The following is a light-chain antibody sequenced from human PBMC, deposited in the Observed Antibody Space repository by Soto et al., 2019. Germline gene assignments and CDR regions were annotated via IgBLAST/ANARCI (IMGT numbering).Light chain of an antibody. CDR3: QQYNNWPYT. V-gene: IGKV3-15*01. CDR2: GAS. Sequence: EIVVTQSPATLSVSPGERATLSCRASQSVSSNLTWYQQKPGQAPRLLIYGASTRATGIPARFSGSGSGTEFTLTISSPQSEDFAIYYCQQYNNWPYTFGQGTKLEIK. CDR1: QSVSSN. J-gene: IGKJ2*01.